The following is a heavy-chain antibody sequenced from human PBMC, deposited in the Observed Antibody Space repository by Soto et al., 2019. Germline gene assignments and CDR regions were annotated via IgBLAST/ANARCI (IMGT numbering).Heavy chain of an antibody. CDR2: IHYSGST. CDR1: GGSISSGDYY. CDR3: ANYSSGRAFDI. D-gene: IGHD6-19*01. V-gene: IGHV4-30-4*01. J-gene: IGHJ3*02. Sequence: QVQLQESGPGLVKPSQTLSLTCTVSGGSISSGDYYWSWIRQPPGKGLEWIGYIHYSGSTHYNPSLKRLFTSPVDTSKNQFSLKLSSVTAADTAVYYWANYSSGRAFDIWGQGTMVTVSS.